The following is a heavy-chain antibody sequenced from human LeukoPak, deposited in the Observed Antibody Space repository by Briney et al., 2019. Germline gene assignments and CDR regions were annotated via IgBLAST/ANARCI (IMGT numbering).Heavy chain of an antibody. CDR1: GYTFTGYY. V-gene: IGHV1-2*04. J-gene: IGHJ4*02. D-gene: IGHD3-9*01. Sequence: GASVKVSCKASGYTFTGYYMHWVRQAPGQGLEWMGWMNPNSGGTNHAQKFQGWVTMTRDTSISTAYMELSRLRSDDTAVYYCARGPYYDILTGHPYYFDYWGQGTLVTVSS. CDR3: ARGPYYDILTGHPYYFDY. CDR2: MNPNSGGT.